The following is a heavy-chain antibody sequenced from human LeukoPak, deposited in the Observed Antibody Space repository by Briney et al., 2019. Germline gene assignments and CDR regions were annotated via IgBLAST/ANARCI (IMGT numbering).Heavy chain of an antibody. CDR2: INPSGGST. D-gene: IGHD2-2*01. CDR3: ARDRRTNIVVVPAAIDY. V-gene: IGHV1-46*01. CDR1: GYTFTSYY. J-gene: IGHJ4*02. Sequence: GASVKVSCKASGYTFTSYYMHWVRQAPGQGLEWMGIINPSGGSTSYAQKFQGRVTMTRDTSTSTDYMELSSLRSEDTAVYYCARDRRTNIVVVPAAIDYWGQGTLVTVSS.